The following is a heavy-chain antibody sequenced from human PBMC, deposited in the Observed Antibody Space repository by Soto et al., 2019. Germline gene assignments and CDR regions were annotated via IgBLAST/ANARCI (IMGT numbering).Heavy chain of an antibody. CDR2: ISSSGDII. CDR3: ARDLGYYDSSGYFDY. V-gene: IGHV3-11*01. CDR1: GFTFSDHY. D-gene: IGHD3-22*01. Sequence: GGSLRLSCAPSGFTFSDHYMSWIRQAPGKGLEWVSYISSSGDIIYYADSVKGRFTISRDNAKNSLYLQMNSLRAEDTAVYYCARDLGYYDSSGYFDYWGQGTLVTVSS. J-gene: IGHJ4*02.